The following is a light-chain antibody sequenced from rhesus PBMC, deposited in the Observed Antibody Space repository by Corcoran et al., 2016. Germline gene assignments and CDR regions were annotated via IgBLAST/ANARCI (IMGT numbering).Light chain of an antibody. V-gene: IGKV3-10*01. CDR2: GAC. CDR3: YQHSSGWT. Sequence: QVILTQSPATLSLSPGERATLSCRASQSVSSYLAWYQQQLGQAPRLLIYGACSRATGIPDRFSGSGSGTDCTLTSSSLEPEDVGVYNCYQHSSGWTFGQGTKVEIK. CDR1: QSVSSY. J-gene: IGKJ1*01.